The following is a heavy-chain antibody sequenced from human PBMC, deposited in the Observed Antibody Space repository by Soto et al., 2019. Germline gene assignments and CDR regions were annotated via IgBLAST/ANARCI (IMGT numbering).Heavy chain of an antibody. V-gene: IGHV3-48*02. D-gene: IGHD5-12*01. CDR3: AREKGGYSGYDLVPGEY. Sequence: EESLRPSYKPSGFTFRNYSMNLMRQAPGKGVERVSYISSSRNIYNAEFKKGRFTISIDNAKNSLYLQMNSLRDEDTAVYYCAREKGGYSGYDLVPGEYWGQGT. CDR2: ISSSRNI. J-gene: IGHJ4*02. CDR1: GFTFRNYS.